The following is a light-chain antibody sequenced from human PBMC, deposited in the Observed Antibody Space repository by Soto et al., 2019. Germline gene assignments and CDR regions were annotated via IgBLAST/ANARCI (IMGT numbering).Light chain of an antibody. CDR3: QHYVTSLTT. J-gene: IGKJ1*01. CDR2: GAS. Sequence: EIVMTQSPVTLSVSPGERATLSCGASQSVTSNYLAWYQQKPGQAPRLLIFGASIRVTGIPDRFIGSGSGTHFTLTISRLEPEDFAVYYCQHYVTSLTTFGQGTKVDI. V-gene: IGKV3-20*01. CDR1: QSVTSNY.